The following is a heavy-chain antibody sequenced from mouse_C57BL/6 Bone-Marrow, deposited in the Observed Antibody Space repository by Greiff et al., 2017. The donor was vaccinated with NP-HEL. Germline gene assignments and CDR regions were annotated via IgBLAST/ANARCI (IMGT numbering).Heavy chain of an antibody. CDR1: GFTFSSYA. J-gene: IGHJ1*03. D-gene: IGHD6-1*01. CDR2: ISDGGSYT. V-gene: IGHV5-4*01. CDR3: ARGGGNFDV. Sequence: EVHLVESGGGLVKPGGSLKLSCAASGFTFSSYAMSWVRQTPEKRLEWVATISDGGSYTYYPANVKGRFTISRDNAKNNLYLQMSHLKSEDTAMYYCARGGGNFDVWGTGTTVTVSS.